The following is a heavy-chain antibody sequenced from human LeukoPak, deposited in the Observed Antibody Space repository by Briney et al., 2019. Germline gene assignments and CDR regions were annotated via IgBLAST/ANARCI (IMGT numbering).Heavy chain of an antibody. CDR2: IYYSGST. D-gene: IGHD1-26*01. CDR3: ARVGGSYGGEAFDI. Sequence: SETLSLTCTVSGGSISSYYWSWIRQPPGTGLEWVGYIYYSGSTNYNPSLKSRVTISVDTSKNQFSLKLSSVTAADTAVYYCARVGGSYGGEAFDIWGQGTMVTVSS. V-gene: IGHV4-59*01. J-gene: IGHJ3*02. CDR1: GGSISSYY.